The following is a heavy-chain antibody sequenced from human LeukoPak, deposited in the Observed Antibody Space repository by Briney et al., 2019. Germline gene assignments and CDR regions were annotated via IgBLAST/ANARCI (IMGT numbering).Heavy chain of an antibody. CDR1: GFTFSSYA. V-gene: IGHV3-23*01. CDR2: ISGSGGST. Sequence: PGGSLRLSCAASGFTFSSYAMSWVRQAPGKGLEWVSAISGSGGSTYYADSVKGRFTISRDNSKNTLYLQMNSLRAEDTAVYYCAKDRLGYRYGIGSDYWGQGTLVTVSS. D-gene: IGHD5-18*01. J-gene: IGHJ4*02. CDR3: AKDRLGYRYGIGSDY.